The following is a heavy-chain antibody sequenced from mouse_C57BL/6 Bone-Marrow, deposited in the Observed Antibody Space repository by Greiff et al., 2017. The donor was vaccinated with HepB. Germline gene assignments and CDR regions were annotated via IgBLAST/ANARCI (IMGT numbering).Heavy chain of an antibody. CDR3: ARVDLLLRYGYAMDY. D-gene: IGHD1-1*01. CDR1: GFTFSDYY. V-gene: IGHV5-16*01. CDR2: INYDGSST. Sequence: DVQLVESEGGLVQPGSSMKLSCTASGFTFSDYYMAWVRQVPEKGLEWVANINYDGSSTYYLDSLKSRFIISRDNAKNILYLQMSSLKSEDTATYYCARVDLLLRYGYAMDYWGQGTSVTVSS. J-gene: IGHJ4*01.